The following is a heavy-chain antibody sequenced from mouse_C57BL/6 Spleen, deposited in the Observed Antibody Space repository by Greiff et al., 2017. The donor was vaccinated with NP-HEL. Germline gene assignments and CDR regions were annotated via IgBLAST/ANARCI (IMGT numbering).Heavy chain of an antibody. CDR3: ARVRGDLYYFDY. Sequence: EVKLMESGAELVKPGASVKLSCTASGFNIKDYYMHWVKQRTEQGLEWIGRIDPEDGETKYAPKFQGKATITADTSSNTAYLQLSSLTSEDTAVYYCARVRGDLYYFDYWGQGTTLTVSS. V-gene: IGHV14-2*01. CDR2: IDPEDGET. CDR1: GFNIKDYY. D-gene: IGHD3-3*01. J-gene: IGHJ2*01.